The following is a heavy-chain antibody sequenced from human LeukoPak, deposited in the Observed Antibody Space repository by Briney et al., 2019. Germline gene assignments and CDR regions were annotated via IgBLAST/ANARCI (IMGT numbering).Heavy chain of an antibody. CDR1: GFTFSSYS. CDR2: ISSSSSYI. J-gene: IGHJ4*02. D-gene: IGHD1-26*01. CDR3: ARGEVGATTDDY. V-gene: IGHV3-21*01. Sequence: GGSLRLSCAASGFTFSSYSMNWVRQAPGKGLEWASSISSSSSYIYYADSVKGRFTISRDNAKNSLYLQMNSLRAEDTAVYYCARGEVGATTDDYWGQGTLVTVSS.